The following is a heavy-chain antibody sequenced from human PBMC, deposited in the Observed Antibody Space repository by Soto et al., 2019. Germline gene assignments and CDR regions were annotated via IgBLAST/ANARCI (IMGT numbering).Heavy chain of an antibody. J-gene: IGHJ4*02. V-gene: IGHV5-10-1*01. D-gene: IGHD4-17*01. CDR3: ARLGHYGDHIYDY. Sequence: PGDSLKISCKGSGYSFTSYWISWVRQMPGKGLEWMGRIDPSDSYTNYSPSFQGHVTISADKSISTAYLQWNSLKASDTAMYYCARLGHYGDHIYDYWGQGTLVTVSS. CDR2: IDPSDSYT. CDR1: GYSFTSYW.